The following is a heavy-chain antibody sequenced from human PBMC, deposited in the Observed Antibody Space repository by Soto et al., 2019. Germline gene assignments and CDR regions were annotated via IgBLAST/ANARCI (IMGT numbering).Heavy chain of an antibody. Sequence: GASVKVSCKASGYTFTSYYMHWVRQAPGQGLEWMGIINPSGGSTSYAQKFQGRVTMTRDTSTSTVYMELSSLRSEDTAVYYCARGTGGAVEMATIFDYWGQGTLVTVSS. V-gene: IGHV1-46*01. CDR1: GYTFTSYY. CDR3: ARGTGGAVEMATIFDY. CDR2: INPSGGST. D-gene: IGHD5-12*01. J-gene: IGHJ4*02.